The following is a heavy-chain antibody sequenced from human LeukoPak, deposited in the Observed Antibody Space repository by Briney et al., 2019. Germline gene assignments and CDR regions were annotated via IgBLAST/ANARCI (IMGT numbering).Heavy chain of an antibody. V-gene: IGHV1-69*13. CDR1: GYTFTSYY. Sequence: ASVKVSCMASGYTFTSYYVHWVRQAPGQGLEWMGGIMPIFGTGKNAQKFQGRVTITADESTSTAYMELSSLRSEDTAVYYCASVGENYGSGGDYFDYWGQGTLVTVSS. D-gene: IGHD3-10*01. CDR2: IMPIFGTG. CDR3: ASVGENYGSGGDYFDY. J-gene: IGHJ4*02.